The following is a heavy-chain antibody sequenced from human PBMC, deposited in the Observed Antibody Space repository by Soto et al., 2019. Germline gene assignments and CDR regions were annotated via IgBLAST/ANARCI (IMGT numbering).Heavy chain of an antibody. CDR3: ARDLSSCSSARCYSFYYGVDV. J-gene: IGHJ6*02. D-gene: IGHD2-2*01. V-gene: IGHV3-74*01. CDR1: GFTFSSYA. CDR2: INSDGSRT. Sequence: PGGSLRLSCAASGFTFSSYAMNWVRQVPGRGLVWVSHINSDGSRTSYADSVKGRFTISRDNAKNTLYLQMNSLRAEDTAVYYCARDLSSCSSARCYSFYYGVDVWGQGTTVTVSS.